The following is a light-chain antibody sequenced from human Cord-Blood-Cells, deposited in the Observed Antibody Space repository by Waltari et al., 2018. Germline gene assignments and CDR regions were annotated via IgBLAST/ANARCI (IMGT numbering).Light chain of an antibody. CDR1: QSISSY. CDR3: QQSYSTPPT. Sequence: DLQMTHSPSSLSASVGDRVTITCRASQSISSYLNWYQQKPGKAPKLPIYAASSLQSGVPSRFSGSGSGTDFTLTISSLQPEDFATYYCQQSYSTPPTFGGGTKVEIK. V-gene: IGKV1-39*01. CDR2: AAS. J-gene: IGKJ4*01.